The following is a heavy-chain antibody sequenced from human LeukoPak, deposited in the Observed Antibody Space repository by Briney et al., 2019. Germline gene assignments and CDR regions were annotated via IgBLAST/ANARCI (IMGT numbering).Heavy chain of an antibody. CDR1: GFTFSSYS. CDR2: ISSSSSTI. J-gene: IGHJ2*01. V-gene: IGHV3-48*04. CDR3: ARDSSSSYWYFNL. D-gene: IGHD6-6*01. Sequence: GGSLRLSCAASGFTFSSYSMNWVRQAPGKGLEWVSYISSSSSTIYYADSVKGRFTISRDNAKNSLYLQMNSLRAEDTAVYYCARDSSSSYWYFNLWGRGTLVTVSS.